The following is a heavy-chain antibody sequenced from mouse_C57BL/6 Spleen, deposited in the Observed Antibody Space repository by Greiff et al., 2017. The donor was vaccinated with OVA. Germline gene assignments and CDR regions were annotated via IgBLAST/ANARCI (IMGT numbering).Heavy chain of an antibody. CDR1: GYTFTSYW. CDR3: AFYYGSPAY. V-gene: IGHV1-74*01. J-gene: IGHJ3*01. D-gene: IGHD1-1*01. Sequence: QVQLQQPGAELVKPGASVKVSCKASGYTFTSYWMHWVKQRPGQGLEWIGRIHPSDSDTNYTQKFKGMATLTVDKSSSTAYMQLSSLTSEDAAVYYCAFYYGSPAYWGQGTLVTVAA. CDR2: IHPSDSDT.